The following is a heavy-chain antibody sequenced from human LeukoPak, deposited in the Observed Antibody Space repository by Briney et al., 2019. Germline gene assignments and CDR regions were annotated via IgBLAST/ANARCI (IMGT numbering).Heavy chain of an antibody. D-gene: IGHD1-26*01. CDR2: IHHGGST. Sequence: PQTLSLTCTVSGGSISSGGYYWSWIPQHPGKGPEWIGYIHHGGSTYYNPSLKSRAHISVDTSMNQFSLNLTSVTAADTAIYFCARVVGDYFDYWGQGTLVTVSS. CDR3: ARVVGDYFDY. J-gene: IGHJ4*02. V-gene: IGHV4-31*03. CDR1: GGSISSGGYY.